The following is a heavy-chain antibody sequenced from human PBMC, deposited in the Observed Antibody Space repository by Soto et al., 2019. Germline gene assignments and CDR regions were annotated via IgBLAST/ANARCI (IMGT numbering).Heavy chain of an antibody. CDR2: ISGSGGST. J-gene: IGHJ6*04. CDR1: GFTFSSYA. V-gene: IGHV3-23*01. D-gene: IGHD2-15*01. Sequence: GVSLLLSCAASGFTFSSYAMSWVRQAPGKGLEWVSAISGSGGSTYYADSVKGRFTISRDNSKNTLYLQMNSLRAEDTAVYYCAKDSPIVWVADNYYYGMDVWGKGTTVSVSS. CDR3: AKDSPIVWVADNYYYGMDV.